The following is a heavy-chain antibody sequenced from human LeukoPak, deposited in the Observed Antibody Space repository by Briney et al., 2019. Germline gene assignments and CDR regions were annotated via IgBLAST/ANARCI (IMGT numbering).Heavy chain of an antibody. CDR3: AKFMPFTRLEAIPHDY. V-gene: IGHV3-23*01. D-gene: IGHD3-16*01. Sequence: GGSLRLSCAASGFTFSSYAMSWVRQAPGKGLEWVSAISGSGGSTYYADSVKGRFTISRDNSKNTLYLQMNSLRAEDTAVYYCAKFMPFTRLEAIPHDYWGQGTLVTVSS. CDR2: ISGSGGST. J-gene: IGHJ4*02. CDR1: GFTFSSYA.